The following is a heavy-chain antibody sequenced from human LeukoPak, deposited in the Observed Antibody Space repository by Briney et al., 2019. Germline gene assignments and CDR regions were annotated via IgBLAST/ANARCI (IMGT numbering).Heavy chain of an antibody. CDR2: ISSSGSTM. CDR3: ARAPYYYDSSGYFQH. V-gene: IGHV3-48*03. D-gene: IGHD3-22*01. CDR1: GFTFSSYE. J-gene: IGHJ1*01. Sequence: PGGSLRLSCAASGFTFSSYEMNWVRQAPGKGLEWVSYISSSGSTMYYADSVKGRFTISRDNAKNSLYVQLNSLRAEDTAVYYCARAPYYYDSSGYFQHWGQGTLVTVSS.